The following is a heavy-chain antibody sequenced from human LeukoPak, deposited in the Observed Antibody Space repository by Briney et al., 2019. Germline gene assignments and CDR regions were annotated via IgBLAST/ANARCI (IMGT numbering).Heavy chain of an antibody. J-gene: IGHJ1*01. D-gene: IGHD3-10*01. CDR1: GFTFSSFG. CDR3: AKAGRGSGSYAEYFQH. CDR2: IRYDGSNK. V-gene: IGHV3-30*02. Sequence: GGSLRLSCAASGFTFSSFGMHWVRQAPGKGLEWVAFIRYDGSNKYYADSVKGRFTISRDNSKNTLYLQMNSLRAEDTAVYYCAKAGRGSGSYAEYFQHWGQGTLVTVSS.